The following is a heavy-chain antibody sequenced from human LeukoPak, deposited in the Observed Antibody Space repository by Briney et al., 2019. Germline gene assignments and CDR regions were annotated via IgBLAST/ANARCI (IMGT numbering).Heavy chain of an antibody. CDR2: TYYRSKWLN. Sequence: NPSQTLSLTCVISGDSVSSNSAAWNWIRQSPSRGLEWLGRTYYRSKWLNEYAPSVKSRIIINPDTSKNQVSLQLNSVTPEDTAVYYCVRESTGDRVEFVTRYFNLWGRGTLVTVSS. CDR3: VRESTGDRVEFVTRYFNL. CDR1: GDSVSSNSAA. D-gene: IGHD7-27*01. V-gene: IGHV6-1*01. J-gene: IGHJ2*01.